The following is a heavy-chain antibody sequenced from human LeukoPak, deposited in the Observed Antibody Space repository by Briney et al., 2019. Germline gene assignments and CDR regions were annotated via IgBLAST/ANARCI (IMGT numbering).Heavy chain of an antibody. CDR2: ISWSSGSI. Sequence: PGGSLRLSCAASGFTFDDYAMHWVRQAPGKGLEWVSGISWSSGSIGYADSVKGRFTISRDNAKNSLYLQMNSLRAEDTALYYCAKADFGYSSGWVDYWGQGTLVTVSS. V-gene: IGHV3-9*01. J-gene: IGHJ4*02. CDR1: GFTFDDYA. CDR3: AKADFGYSSGWVDY. D-gene: IGHD6-19*01.